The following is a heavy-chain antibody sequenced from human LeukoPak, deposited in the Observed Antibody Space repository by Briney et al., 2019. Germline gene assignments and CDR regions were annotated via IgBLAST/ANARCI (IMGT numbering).Heavy chain of an antibody. Sequence: GESLKISYRGSGYIFTSNWIDWVRQMPGKGLEWMGIIYPGDSDTRYSPSFQGQVTISADKSISTAYLQWSSLKASDTAMYYCARLDRQYILVVPAAPFDYWGQGTLVTVSS. CDR3: ARLDRQYILVVPAAPFDY. CDR1: GYIFTSNW. J-gene: IGHJ4*02. D-gene: IGHD2-2*01. V-gene: IGHV5-51*01. CDR2: IYPGDSDT.